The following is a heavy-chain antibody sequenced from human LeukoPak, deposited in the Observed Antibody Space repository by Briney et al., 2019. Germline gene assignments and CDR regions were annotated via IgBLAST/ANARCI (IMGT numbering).Heavy chain of an antibody. CDR3: AIDHWMNYYDY. Sequence: GGSLRLSCAASGFTFSSYGMSWVRQAPGKGLEWVSAISGSGGSTYYADSVKGRFTISRDNSKNTLYLQMNSLRAEDTAVYYCAIDHWMNYYDYWGQGTLVTVSS. V-gene: IGHV3-23*01. CDR1: GFTFSSYG. D-gene: IGHD2-2*03. J-gene: IGHJ4*02. CDR2: ISGSGGST.